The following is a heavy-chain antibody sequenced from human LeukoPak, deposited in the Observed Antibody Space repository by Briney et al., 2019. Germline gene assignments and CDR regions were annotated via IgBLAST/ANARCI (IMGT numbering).Heavy chain of an antibody. D-gene: IGHD1-26*01. CDR3: ARPVGGNDMDV. Sequence: GESLKISCKGSGYSFTSYWIGWVRQMPGKGLEWMGIIHPDDSDTKYSPSLQGQVTISADKSISTAYLQWSGLKASDTAMYYCARPVGGNDMDVWGQGTTVTVSS. CDR2: IHPDDSDT. J-gene: IGHJ6*02. V-gene: IGHV5-51*01. CDR1: GYSFTSYW.